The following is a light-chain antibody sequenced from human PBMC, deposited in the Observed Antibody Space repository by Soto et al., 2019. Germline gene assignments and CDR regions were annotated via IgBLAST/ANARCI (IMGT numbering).Light chain of an antibody. J-gene: IGKJ2*01. CDR3: QQYGTFLT. CDR1: QSIDTA. CDR2: RAS. Sequence: DIQMTQSPSTLSASVGDRVTITCRASQSIDTALAWYQQRPGKAPNLLIYRASNLESGVPSRFSGSGSGTEVTLAISSLQPDDFATYYCQQYGTFLTFGQGTKLEIK. V-gene: IGKV1-5*03.